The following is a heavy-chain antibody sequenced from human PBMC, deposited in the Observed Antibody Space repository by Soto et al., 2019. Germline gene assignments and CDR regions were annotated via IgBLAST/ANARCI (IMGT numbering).Heavy chain of an antibody. CDR3: ARVGSSGWSPDY. CDR1: GGSISGHY. V-gene: IGHV4-59*11. J-gene: IGHJ4*02. D-gene: IGHD6-19*01. CDR2: IFYTGST. Sequence: SETLSLTCTVSGGSISGHYWIWIRQSPGKRLGWIGYIFYTGSTNYNPSLDSRVTLSVDTSKNQFSLRLSSVTAADTAVYYCARVGSSGWSPDYWGQGTLVTV.